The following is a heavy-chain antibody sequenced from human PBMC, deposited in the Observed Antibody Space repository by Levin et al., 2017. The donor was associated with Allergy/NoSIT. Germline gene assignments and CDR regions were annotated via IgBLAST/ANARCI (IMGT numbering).Heavy chain of an antibody. Sequence: PGGSLRLSCAASGFTFSDYYMSWIRQAPGQGLEWISYITSAGNTIYYADSVKGRFTISRDNAKNSLYLQMNSLRAEDTAVYYCARGSYYFDSSGWLFDFWGQGALVTVSS. CDR3: ARGSYYFDSSGWLFDF. D-gene: IGHD3-22*01. CDR2: ITSAGNTI. CDR1: GFTFSDYY. V-gene: IGHV3-11*01. J-gene: IGHJ4*02.